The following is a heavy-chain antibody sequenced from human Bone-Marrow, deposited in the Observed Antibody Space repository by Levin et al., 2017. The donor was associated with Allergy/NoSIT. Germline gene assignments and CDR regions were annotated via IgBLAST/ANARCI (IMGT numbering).Heavy chain of an antibody. D-gene: IGHD5-12*01. CDR3: TRLYDSGYDP. V-gene: IGHV3-73*01. CDR2: IRSKANNYAT. Sequence: GGSLRLSCAASGFTFSGSALHWVRQASGKGLEWVGRIRSKANNYATACAASVKGRFTISRDDSKSTAYLRMNRLKSEDTAMYYCTRLYDSGYDPWGQGALVTVSS. J-gene: IGHJ5*02. CDR1: GFTFSGSA.